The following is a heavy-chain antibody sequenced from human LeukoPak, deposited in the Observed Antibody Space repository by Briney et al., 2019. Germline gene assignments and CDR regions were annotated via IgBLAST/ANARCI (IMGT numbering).Heavy chain of an antibody. CDR2: INPNSGGT. CDR1: GYTFTGYY. Sequence: ASVKVSCKASGYTFTGYYMHWVRQAPGQGLEWMGWINPNSGGTNYAQKFQGRVTMTRDTSISTAYMELSRLRSDDTAVYYCARDQGYDFWSGYFNHYYYYYMDVWGKGTTVTVSS. D-gene: IGHD3-3*01. V-gene: IGHV1-2*02. J-gene: IGHJ6*03. CDR3: ARDQGYDFWSGYFNHYYYYYMDV.